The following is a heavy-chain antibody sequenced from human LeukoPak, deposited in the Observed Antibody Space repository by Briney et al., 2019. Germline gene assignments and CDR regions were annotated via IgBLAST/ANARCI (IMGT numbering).Heavy chain of an antibody. CDR1: GYTFSSYG. Sequence: ASVKVSCKASGYTFSSYGISWVRQAPGQGLEWMGWISAYNGNTNYAQKLQGRVTMTTDTSTSTAYMELRSLRSDDTAGYYCARDDRLGSLGRMDVWGKGTTVTVSS. CDR3: ARDDRLGSLGRMDV. CDR2: ISAYNGNT. V-gene: IGHV1-18*01. J-gene: IGHJ6*03. D-gene: IGHD3-16*01.